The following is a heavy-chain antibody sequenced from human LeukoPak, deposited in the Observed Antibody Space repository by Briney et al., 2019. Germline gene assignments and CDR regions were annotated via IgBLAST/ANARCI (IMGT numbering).Heavy chain of an antibody. D-gene: IGHD6-19*01. CDR2: INTDGKTT. CDR3: VRSSGWFDS. CDR1: GFTFSSSW. J-gene: IGHJ5*01. V-gene: IGHV3-74*01. Sequence: GGSLRLSCVASGFTFSSSWMHWVRKAPGKGLVWVSRINTDGKTTTYADSVKGRFTISRDNTKNTLYLQMNSLRAEDTAVYYCVRSSGWFDSWGQGTLVTVSS.